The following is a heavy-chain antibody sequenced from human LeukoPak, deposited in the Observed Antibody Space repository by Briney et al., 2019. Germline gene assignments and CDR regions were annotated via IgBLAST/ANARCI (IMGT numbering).Heavy chain of an antibody. J-gene: IGHJ4*02. D-gene: IGHD3-16*01. CDR2: IKSRAYGGTTGGTT. CDR1: GFVFGDYA. Sequence: PGGSLRLSCTSSGFVFGDYAMSWFRQAPGRGLEWVGFIKSRAYGGTTGGTTEYAASVKGRFIISRDDSRSIAYLQMNSLKIEDTAMYYCTRAPWFGRPPRFDYWGQGTLVTVSS. CDR3: TRAPWFGRPPRFDY. V-gene: IGHV3-49*03.